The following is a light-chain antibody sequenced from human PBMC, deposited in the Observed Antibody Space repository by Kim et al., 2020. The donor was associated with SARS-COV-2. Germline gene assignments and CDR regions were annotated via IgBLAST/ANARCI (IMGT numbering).Light chain of an antibody. J-gene: IGKJ4*01. CDR3: QHGTNWPTLS. CDR2: DAS. V-gene: IGKV3-11*01. CDR1: QSISTY. Sequence: EVLFTQSPVTLSLSPGERATLSCRANQSISTYLGWYRQRPGQAPRLRIYDASDRADGTPVRYTFSGSGTDFTLTIDSLGPEDSAVYFCQHGTNWPTLSFGGGNKVDIK.